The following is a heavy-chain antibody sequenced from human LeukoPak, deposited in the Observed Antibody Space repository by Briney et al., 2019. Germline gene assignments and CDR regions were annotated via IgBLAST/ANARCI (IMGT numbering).Heavy chain of an antibody. D-gene: IGHD5-12*01. V-gene: IGHV3-21*01. CDR3: ARSDRGLRFLDY. J-gene: IGHJ4*02. CDR2: ISSSSSYI. Sequence: GGSLRLSCAASGFTFSSYSMNWVRQAPGKGLEWVSSISSSSSYIYYADSVKGRFTISRDNAKNSLYLQMNSLRAEDTAAYYCARSDRGLRFLDYWGQGTLVTVSS. CDR1: GFTFSSYS.